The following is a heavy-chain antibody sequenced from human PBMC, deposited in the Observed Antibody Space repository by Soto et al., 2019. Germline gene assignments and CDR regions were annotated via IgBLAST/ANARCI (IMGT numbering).Heavy chain of an antibody. CDR1: GGTISSYY. CDR2: IYYSGST. V-gene: IGHV4-59*01. Sequence: QVQLQESGPGLVKPSETLSLTCTVSGGTISSYYWSWIRQPPGKGLEWIGYIYYSGSTNYNPSLKRRVTISVDTSKNQFSLKLSSVTAADTAVYYCARSHCSSTSCYYYYYGMDVWGQGTTVTVSS. J-gene: IGHJ6*02. CDR3: ARSHCSSTSCYYYYYGMDV. D-gene: IGHD2-2*01.